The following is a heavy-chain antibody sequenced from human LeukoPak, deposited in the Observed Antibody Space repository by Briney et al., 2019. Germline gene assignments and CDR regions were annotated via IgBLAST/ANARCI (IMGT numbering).Heavy chain of an antibody. V-gene: IGHV4-61*08. D-gene: IGHD2-2*01. CDR3: ASLGFCNSTTCYDSDY. Sequence: SETLSLTCTVSGGSISSGDYYWSWIRQPPGKGLEWIGYIYYSGSTNHNPSLKSRVTISVDTSKNQFSLKLSSVTAADTAVYYCASLGFCNSTTCYDSDYWGQGTLVTVSS. CDR2: IYYSGST. CDR1: GGSISSGDYY. J-gene: IGHJ4*02.